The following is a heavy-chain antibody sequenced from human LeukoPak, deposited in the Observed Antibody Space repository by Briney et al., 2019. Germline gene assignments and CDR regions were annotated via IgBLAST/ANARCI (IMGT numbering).Heavy chain of an antibody. D-gene: IGHD1-26*01. Sequence: GGSLRLSCAASGFTFDDYAMHWVRQAPGKGLEWVSGISWNSGSTGYADSVKGRFTISRDNAKNSLYLQMNSLRAEDTALYYCARDSYSGSYSYFDYWGQGTLVTVSS. CDR1: GFTFDDYA. J-gene: IGHJ4*02. CDR2: ISWNSGST. CDR3: ARDSYSGSYSYFDY. V-gene: IGHV3-9*01.